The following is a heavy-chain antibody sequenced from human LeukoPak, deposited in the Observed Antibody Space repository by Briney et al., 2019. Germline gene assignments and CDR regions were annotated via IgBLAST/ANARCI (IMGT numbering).Heavy chain of an antibody. Sequence: SETLSLTCTVSGGSISSYYRSWIRQPPGKGLEWIGYIYYSGSTNYNPTLKSRVTISVDTSKNQFSPKLSSVTAADTAVYYCAREWGNYWYFDLWGRGTLVTVSS. CDR2: IYYSGST. V-gene: IGHV4-59*01. J-gene: IGHJ2*01. D-gene: IGHD3-16*01. CDR1: GGSISSYY. CDR3: AREWGNYWYFDL.